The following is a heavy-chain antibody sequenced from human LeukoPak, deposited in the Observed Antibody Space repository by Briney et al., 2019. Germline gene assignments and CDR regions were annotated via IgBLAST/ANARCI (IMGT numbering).Heavy chain of an antibody. CDR1: GFTFSSYA. D-gene: IGHD3-3*01. CDR2: ISGSGGST. Sequence: GGSLRLSCAASGFTFSSYAMSWVRQAPGKGLEWVSAISGSGGSTYYADSVKGRFTISRDNSKNTLYLQMNSLRAEDTAVYYCAKAPGGTIFGVVPNWFDPWGQGTLVTVSS. V-gene: IGHV3-23*01. J-gene: IGHJ5*02. CDR3: AKAPGGTIFGVVPNWFDP.